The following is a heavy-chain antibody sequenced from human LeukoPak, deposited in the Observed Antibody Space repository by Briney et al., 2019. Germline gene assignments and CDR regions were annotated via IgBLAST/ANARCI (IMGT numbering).Heavy chain of an antibody. CDR3: ARPLELGAFDI. V-gene: IGHV1-2*06. J-gene: IGHJ3*02. CDR2: INPNSGGT. D-gene: IGHD3-16*01. Sequence: GASVKVSCKASGYTFTGYYMHWVRQAPGQGLEWMGRINPNSGGTNYAQKFQGRVTMTRDTSISKAYMELSRLRSDDTAVYYCARPLELGAFDIWGQGTMVTVSS. CDR1: GYTFTGYY.